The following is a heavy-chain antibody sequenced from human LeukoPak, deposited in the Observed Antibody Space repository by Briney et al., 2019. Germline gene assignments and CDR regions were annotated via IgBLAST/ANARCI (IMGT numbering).Heavy chain of an antibody. V-gene: IGHV1-18*04. J-gene: IGHJ5*02. Sequence: GASVKVSFKCSGYTFPNFGVGWVRQAPGQGLEWMGWISAYNGATNYAQKVQGRVTMTTDTSTSTAYMELRSLRSDDTAVYYCARSGDGNWFDHWGQGTLVSVSS. D-gene: IGHD1-14*01. CDR1: GYTFPNFG. CDR2: ISAYNGAT. CDR3: ARSGDGNWFDH.